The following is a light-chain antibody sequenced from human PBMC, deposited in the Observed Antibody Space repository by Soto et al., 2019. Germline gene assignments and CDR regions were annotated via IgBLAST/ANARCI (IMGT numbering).Light chain of an antibody. Sequence: EIVMTQSPDSLAVSLGERATINCKSSQSVLYSSDNKNYLSWYQQKPGQPPRLLIYWASTRESGVPERFSGSGSGTDFTLTISSLQAEDAAVYYCQQSYSTWTFGQGTNVDIK. CDR2: WAS. CDR1: QSVLYSSDNKNY. CDR3: QQSYSTWT. J-gene: IGKJ1*01. V-gene: IGKV4-1*01.